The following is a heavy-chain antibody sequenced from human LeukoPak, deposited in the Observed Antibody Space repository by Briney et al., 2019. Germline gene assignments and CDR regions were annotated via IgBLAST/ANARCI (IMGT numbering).Heavy chain of an antibody. D-gene: IGHD6-13*01. V-gene: IGHV4-38-2*02. CDR3: AREGAYSSRIYYMDV. Sequence: SETLCLTCTVSVYSTSSGSYWGWIRQPPGKGLEWIGSIYPTGSTYHNPPLKSQVTISIHTSKHQYSLKLSSVTDADTAVYYCAREGAYSSRIYYMDVWGKGTTVTISS. J-gene: IGHJ6*03. CDR1: VYSTSSGSY. CDR2: IYPTGST.